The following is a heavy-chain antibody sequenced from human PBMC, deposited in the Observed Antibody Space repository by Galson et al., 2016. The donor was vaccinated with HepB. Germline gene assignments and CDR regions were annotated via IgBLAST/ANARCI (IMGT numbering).Heavy chain of an antibody. CDR2: ISGYNDDP. D-gene: IGHD2-2*01. V-gene: IGHV1-18*01. CDR3: ARGYCSNTSCREAAYYSFSVAA. J-gene: IGHJ6*02. Sequence: SVKVSCKASGYTFSRYGITWVRQAPGQGLEWMGCISGYNDDPKYAQKFQGRLTMTADTSTSTVYMDLRSLRSDDTAVYYCARGYCSNTSCREAAYYSFSVAARGQGTAVTSSS. CDR1: GYTFSRYG.